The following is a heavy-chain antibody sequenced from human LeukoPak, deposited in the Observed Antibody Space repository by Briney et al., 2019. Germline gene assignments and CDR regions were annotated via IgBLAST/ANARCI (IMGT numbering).Heavy chain of an antibody. V-gene: IGHV1-69*04. Sequence: SVKVFCKASGGTFSSYAISWVRQAPGQGLEWMGRIIPILGIANYAQKFQGRVTITADKSTSTAYMELSSLRSEDTAVYYCAIHSRDGYNVDYWGQGALVTVSS. CDR2: IIPILGIA. CDR3: AIHSRDGYNVDY. D-gene: IGHD5-24*01. CDR1: GGTFSSYA. J-gene: IGHJ4*02.